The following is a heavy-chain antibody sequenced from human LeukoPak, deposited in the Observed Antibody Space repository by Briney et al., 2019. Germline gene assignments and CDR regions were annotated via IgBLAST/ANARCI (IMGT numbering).Heavy chain of an antibody. Sequence: SETLSLTCTVSGGSICRGDYYWRWIRQPPGKGLEWIGYIYYSGSTDYNPSLKSRVTISVDTSKNQFSLKLTSVTAADTAMYYCARVQWELGFDCWGQGTLVTVSS. V-gene: IGHV4-30-4*01. CDR2: IYYSGST. CDR1: GGSICRGDYY. D-gene: IGHD4-23*01. CDR3: ARVQWELGFDC. J-gene: IGHJ4*02.